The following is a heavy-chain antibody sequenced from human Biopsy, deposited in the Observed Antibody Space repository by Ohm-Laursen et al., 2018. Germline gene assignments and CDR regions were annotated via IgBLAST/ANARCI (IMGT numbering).Heavy chain of an antibody. CDR3: ARVPAYPSIDGYYGLDL. CDR1: GYTFAGYY. D-gene: IGHD3-9*01. Sequence: SSVKVSCKTSGYTFAGYYLHWVRQAPGHGLEWMGWINPNSGNANYAQSFQGRLTVTRDTSVSTAYMELTSLTFDDTAIYYCARVPAYPSIDGYYGLDLWGQGTTVIVSS. J-gene: IGHJ6*02. V-gene: IGHV1-2*02. CDR2: INPNSGNA.